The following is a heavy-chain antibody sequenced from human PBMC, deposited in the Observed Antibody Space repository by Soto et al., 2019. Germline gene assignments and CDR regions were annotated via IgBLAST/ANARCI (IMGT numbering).Heavy chain of an antibody. CDR2: IWYDGSNK. CDR3: ARERRDGNWFDP. CDR1: GFTFSSYG. D-gene: IGHD2-8*01. Sequence: QVQLVESGGGVVQPGRSLRLSCAASGFTFSSYGMHWVRQAPGKGLEWVAVIWYDGSNKYYADSVKGRFTISRDNSKNTLYLQMNSLRAEDTAVYYCARERRDGNWFDPWGQGTLVTVSS. V-gene: IGHV3-33*01. J-gene: IGHJ5*02.